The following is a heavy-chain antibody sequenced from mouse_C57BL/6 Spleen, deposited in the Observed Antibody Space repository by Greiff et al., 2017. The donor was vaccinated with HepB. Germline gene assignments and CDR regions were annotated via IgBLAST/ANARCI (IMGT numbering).Heavy chain of an antibody. Sequence: QVQLKQPGAELVRPGSSVKLSCKASGYTFTSYWMHWVKQRPIQGLEWIGNIDPSDSETHYNQKFKDKATLTVDKSSSTAYMQLSSLTSEDSAVYYCAREGGYGNYVWFAYWGQGTLVTVSA. D-gene: IGHD2-1*01. CDR1: GYTFTSYW. CDR2: IDPSDSET. CDR3: AREGGYGNYVWFAY. J-gene: IGHJ3*01. V-gene: IGHV1-52*01.